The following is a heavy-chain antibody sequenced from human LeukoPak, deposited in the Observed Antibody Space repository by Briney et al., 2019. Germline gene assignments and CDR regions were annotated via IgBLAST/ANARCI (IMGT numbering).Heavy chain of an antibody. V-gene: IGHV3-21*01. CDR1: GYTFSCCS. J-gene: IGHJ4*02. CDR3: ARAAYNSSPAY. D-gene: IGHD6-13*01. CDR2: INNSGDDK. Sequence: GGSLRLSCAASGYTFSCCSMNWVRQAPGKGLEWLSSINNSGDDKYHADSVKGRFTISRDNAMNSLYLQMNSLRDEDTAVYYCARAAYNSSPAYWGQGTLVTVSS.